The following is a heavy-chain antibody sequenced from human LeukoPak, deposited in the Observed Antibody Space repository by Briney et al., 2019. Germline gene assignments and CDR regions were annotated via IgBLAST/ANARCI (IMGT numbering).Heavy chain of an antibody. Sequence: SETLSLTCTVSGGSISSSSYYRGWIRQPPGKGLEWIGSIYYSGSTYYNPSLKSRVTISVDTSKNQFSLKLSSVTAADTAVYYCARHPKSSMGSGTNYWGQGTLVTVSS. J-gene: IGHJ4*02. V-gene: IGHV4-39*01. CDR2: IYYSGST. CDR3: ARHPKSSMGSGTNY. D-gene: IGHD3-10*01. CDR1: GGSISSSSYY.